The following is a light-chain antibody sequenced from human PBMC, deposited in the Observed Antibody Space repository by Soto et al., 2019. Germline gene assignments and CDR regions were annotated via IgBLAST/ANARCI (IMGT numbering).Light chain of an antibody. CDR1: ISDVVGYNY. V-gene: IGLV2-14*01. CDR3: SSYTSSITYV. CDR2: EVS. J-gene: IGLJ1*01. Sequence: QSVLTQPASVSGSPGQSITISCTGTISDVVGYNYVSWYQQHQGKAPKLMIYEVSNRPSGVSNRFSGSKSGNTAYLTISGLQAEDEADYYCSSYTSSITYVFGTGKKVTV.